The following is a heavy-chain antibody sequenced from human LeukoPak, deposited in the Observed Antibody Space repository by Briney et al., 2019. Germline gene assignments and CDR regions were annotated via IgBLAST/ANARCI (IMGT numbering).Heavy chain of an antibody. CDR3: ATRPYYDGSGSYWLY. Sequence: GESLKISCQGSGYSFNTYWIGWVRQMPGKGLEWMGIIHPSDSDTRYSTSFQGQVTISADKSIGTTYLQWSSLKASDTAIYYCATRPYYDGSGSYWLYWGQGTLVTVSS. V-gene: IGHV5-51*01. J-gene: IGHJ4*02. CDR2: IHPSDSDT. CDR1: GYSFNTYW. D-gene: IGHD3-22*01.